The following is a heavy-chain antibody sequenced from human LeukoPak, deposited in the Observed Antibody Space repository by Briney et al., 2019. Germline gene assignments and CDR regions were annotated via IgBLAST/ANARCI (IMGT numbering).Heavy chain of an antibody. CDR2: ITGNGGTT. D-gene: IGHD2-2*01. CDR1: GFAFANYA. V-gene: IGHV3-23*01. J-gene: IGHJ4*02. CDR3: ARWDVVVPATHCFDY. Sequence: GGSLRLSCAASGFAFANYAMAWVRQAPGKGLNWVTGITGNGGTTYYADSVKGRFTISRDNSKNTLYLQMNSLRVEDTAVYYCARWDVVVPATHCFDYWGQGTLVTVSS.